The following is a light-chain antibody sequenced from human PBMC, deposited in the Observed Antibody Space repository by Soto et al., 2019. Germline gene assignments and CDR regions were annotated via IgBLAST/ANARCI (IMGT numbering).Light chain of an antibody. Sequence: QSALTQPASVSGSXGXXXXISCTGTSSDVGGYNYVSWYQHHPGKAPKLIIYEVSNRPSGVSNRFSGSKSGNTASLTISGLQAEDEADYYCNSYTSKSTGVFGTGTKLTVL. CDR1: SSDVGGYNY. CDR2: EVS. CDR3: NSYTSKSTGV. J-gene: IGLJ1*01. V-gene: IGLV2-14*01.